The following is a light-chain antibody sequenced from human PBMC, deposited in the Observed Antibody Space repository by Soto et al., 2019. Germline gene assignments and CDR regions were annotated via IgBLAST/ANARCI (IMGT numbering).Light chain of an antibody. V-gene: IGKV1-39*01. Sequence: DIQMTQSPSSLSASVGDRVTITCRASQSISSYLNWYQQKPGKAPKLLSYAASSLQSGVPSRFSGSRSGTDFTLTISSLRPEDFATYYCQQSYRTPLIFGGGTKVEIK. CDR1: QSISSY. CDR3: QQSYRTPLI. J-gene: IGKJ4*01. CDR2: AAS.